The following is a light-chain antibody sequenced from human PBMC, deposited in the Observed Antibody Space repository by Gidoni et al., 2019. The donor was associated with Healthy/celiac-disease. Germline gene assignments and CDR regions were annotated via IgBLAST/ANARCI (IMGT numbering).Light chain of an antibody. CDR2: EDN. CDR3: QSYDSSNPNWV. Sequence: NFMLTPPHSVSESPGKTVTISCTRSSGSIASNYVQWYQQRPGSAPTTVIYEDNQRPSGVPDRFSGSIDSSSNSASLTISGLKTEDEADYYCQSYDSSNPNWVFGGGTKLTVL. J-gene: IGLJ3*02. CDR1: SGSIASNY. V-gene: IGLV6-57*03.